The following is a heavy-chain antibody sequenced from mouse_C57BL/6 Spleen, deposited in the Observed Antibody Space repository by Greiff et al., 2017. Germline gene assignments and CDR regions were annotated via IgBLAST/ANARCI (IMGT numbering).Heavy chain of an antibody. CDR3: TRSDDYGMDY. CDR2: IDPETGGT. V-gene: IGHV1-15*01. Sequence: QVQLQQSGAELVRPGASVTLSCKASGYTFTDYEMHWVKQTPVQGLEWIGAIDPETGGTAYNQKFKGKAILTADKSSSTAYMELRSLTSEDSAVYYCTRSDDYGMDYWGQGTSVTVAS. CDR1: GYTFTDYE. D-gene: IGHD2-4*01. J-gene: IGHJ4*01.